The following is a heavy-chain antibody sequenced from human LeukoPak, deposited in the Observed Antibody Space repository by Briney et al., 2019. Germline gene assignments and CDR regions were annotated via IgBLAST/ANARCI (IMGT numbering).Heavy chain of an antibody. CDR1: GFTFSSYG. Sequence: PGGSLRLSCAASGFTFSSYGMHWVRQAPGKGLEWVAVISYDGSNKYYADSVKGRFTISRDNSKNTLYLQMNSLRAEDTAVYYCAKDRSYGGMDVWGQGATVTVSS. CDR3: AKDRSYGGMDV. CDR2: ISYDGSNK. J-gene: IGHJ6*02. V-gene: IGHV3-30*18. D-gene: IGHD1-26*01.